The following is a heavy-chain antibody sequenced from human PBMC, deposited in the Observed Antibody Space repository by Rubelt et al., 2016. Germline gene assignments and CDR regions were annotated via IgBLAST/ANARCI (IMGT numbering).Heavy chain of an antibody. J-gene: IGHJ6*02. V-gene: IGHV4-59*01. CDR2: IYYSGGT. Sequence: QVQLRESGPGLVKPSETLSLTCTVSVGSLSRYYWNWLRLPLGKGLEWIGSIYYSGGTYYNPSLKSRVTISVDTPKNQFSLKVGVVTAAETAVYYCAGGPVTTPDYYYSMDVWGQGTTVTVSS. D-gene: IGHD4-11*01. CDR3: AGGPVTTPDYYYSMDV. CDR1: VGSLSRYY.